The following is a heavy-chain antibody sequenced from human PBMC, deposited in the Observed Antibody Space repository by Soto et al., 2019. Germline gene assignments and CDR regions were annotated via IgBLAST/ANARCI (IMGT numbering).Heavy chain of an antibody. CDR2: ISSSGSTT. CDR3: GTSSGGGGSFDF. D-gene: IGHD3-10*01. CDR1: RFTFSNYE. V-gene: IGHV3-48*03. Sequence: EVQLVESGGGLVLPGGSLRLSCAASRFTFSNYEMNWVRQAPGKGLEWVSYISSSGSTTYYADSLKGRFTISRDNAKNALCLQMNSLRAEDAAVYYCGTSSGGGGSFDFWGQGTMVTVSS. J-gene: IGHJ3*01.